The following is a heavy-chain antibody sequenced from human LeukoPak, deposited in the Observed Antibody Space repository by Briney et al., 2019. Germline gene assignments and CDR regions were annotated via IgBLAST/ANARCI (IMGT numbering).Heavy chain of an antibody. Sequence: PGGSLRLSCAASGFTFSSYAMSWVRQAPGKGLEWVSAISGSGGSTYYADSVRGRFTVSRDNAKNSLYLQMNSLRAEDTAVYYCATPSGYSSGWYPFDHWGQGTLVTVSS. V-gene: IGHV3-23*01. CDR3: ATPSGYSSGWYPFDH. CDR2: ISGSGGST. D-gene: IGHD6-19*01. J-gene: IGHJ4*02. CDR1: GFTFSSYA.